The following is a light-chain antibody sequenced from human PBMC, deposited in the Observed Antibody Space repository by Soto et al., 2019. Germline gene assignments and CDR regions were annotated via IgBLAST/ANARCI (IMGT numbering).Light chain of an antibody. V-gene: IGLV1-51*01. CDR2: DNT. J-gene: IGLJ2*01. Sequence: QFVLTQPPSVSAAPGQKVTISCSGSSSNIGDNYVSWYQQLPGTAPKLLLFDNTKRPSGIPDRFSGSKSGTSATLDITGLQPGDEADYYCVTWDSSLSVGRLGGGTKVTVL. CDR1: SSNIGDNY. CDR3: VTWDSSLSVGR.